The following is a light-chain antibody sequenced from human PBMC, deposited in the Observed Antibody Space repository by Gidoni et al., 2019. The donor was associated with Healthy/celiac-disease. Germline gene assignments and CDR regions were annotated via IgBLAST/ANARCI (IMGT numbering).Light chain of an antibody. CDR1: QSVSSY. V-gene: IGKV3-11*01. CDR2: DAS. Sequence: VLTQSPATLSLSPGERATLSCRASQSVSSYLAWYQQKPGQAPRLLIYDASNRATGIPARFSGSGSGTDFTLTISSLEPEDFAVYYCQQRSNWLWTFGQGTKVEIK. J-gene: IGKJ1*01. CDR3: QQRSNWLWT.